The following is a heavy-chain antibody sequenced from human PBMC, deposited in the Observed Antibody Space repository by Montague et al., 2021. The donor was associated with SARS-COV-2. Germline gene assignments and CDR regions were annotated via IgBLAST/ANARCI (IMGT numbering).Heavy chain of an antibody. CDR2: VFYNKGT. D-gene: IGHD3-9*01. V-gene: IGHV4-59*08. Sequence: SETLSLTCTVSGVSVTDYYWSWIRQPPGKGRERVGDVFYNKGTNFNPSLKSRVAIPVDTSKNQFSLRLTSVTAADTAFYDCVRHPHYDGLNGPPDFWDQGTLVTVSS. CDR3: VRHPHYDGLNGPPDF. CDR1: GVSVTDYY. J-gene: IGHJ4*02.